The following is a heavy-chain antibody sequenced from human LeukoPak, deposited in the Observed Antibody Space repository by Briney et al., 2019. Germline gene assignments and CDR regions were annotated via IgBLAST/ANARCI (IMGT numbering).Heavy chain of an antibody. CDR1: GGSISSYY. CDR2: IYTSGST. Sequence: PSETLSLTCTVSGGSISSYYWSWIRQPAGKGLEWIGRIYTSGSTNYNPSLKSRVTMSVDTSKNQFSLKLSSVTAADTAVYYCARQGRFGELFSFDYWGQGTLVTVSS. J-gene: IGHJ4*02. CDR3: ARQGRFGELFSFDY. V-gene: IGHV4-4*07. D-gene: IGHD3-10*01.